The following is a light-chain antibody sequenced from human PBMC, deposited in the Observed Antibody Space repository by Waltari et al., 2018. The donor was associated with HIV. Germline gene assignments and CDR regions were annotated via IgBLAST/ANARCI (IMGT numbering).Light chain of an antibody. CDR3: SSYTASSALEI. CDR2: DVT. CDR1: TNDIGTYNF. J-gene: IGLJ2*01. Sequence: QSALTQPASVSGSPGQWITVSCTGTTNDIGTYNFVSWYQQHPGKAPKLVICDVTSRPSGVSDRFSGSKSGNTASLTISGLRAEDEAHYYCSSYTASSALEIFGGGTKVTVL. V-gene: IGLV2-14*03.